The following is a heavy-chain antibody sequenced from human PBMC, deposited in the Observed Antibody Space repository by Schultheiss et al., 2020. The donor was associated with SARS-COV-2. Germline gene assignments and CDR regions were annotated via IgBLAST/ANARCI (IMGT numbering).Heavy chain of an antibody. J-gene: IGHJ5*02. CDR3: ARNVWGPKIDL. V-gene: IGHV4-4*02. CDR1: GFTFSTYGM. Sequence: GSLRLSCAASGFTFSTYGMSWVRQAPGKGPEWLGEIHPAGSLHYNPSLNSRVTISMDKSKNQFSLSLSSVTAADTAVYYCARNVWGPKIDLWGQGTLVTVSS. D-gene: IGHD1-26*01. CDR2: IHPAGSL.